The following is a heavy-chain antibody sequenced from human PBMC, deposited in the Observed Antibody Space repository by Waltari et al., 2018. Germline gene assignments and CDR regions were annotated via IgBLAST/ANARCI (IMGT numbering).Heavy chain of an antibody. J-gene: IGHJ4*02. D-gene: IGHD3-16*01. CDR1: GFTFNDYG. Sequence: EVQLAESGGAVVRPGGSLRLTCVASGFTFNDYGMSWVRRVPGKGLEWVSGITWNGGIISYSDSVKGRFTITRDNDKNSLSLQMTSLRVEDTALYYCARYLNWGLPRFDNWGQGTQVTVSS. CDR3: ARYLNWGLPRFDN. V-gene: IGHV3-20*04. CDR2: ITWNGGII.